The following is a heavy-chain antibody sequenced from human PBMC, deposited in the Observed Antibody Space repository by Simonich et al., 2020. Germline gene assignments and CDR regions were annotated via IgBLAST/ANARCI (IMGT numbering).Heavy chain of an antibody. V-gene: IGHV3-21*01. D-gene: IGHD5-18*01. J-gene: IGHJ4*02. CDR2: ISSSSSYI. Sequence: EVQLVESGGGLVKPGGSLRLSCAASGFTFSSYSMNWVRQAPGKGLAWVSTISSSSSYIYYADSVKGRFHISRDNAKNALYLQMNSLRAEDTAVYYCARDVDTAMVFDYWGQGTLVTVSS. CDR3: ARDVDTAMVFDY. CDR1: GFTFSSYS.